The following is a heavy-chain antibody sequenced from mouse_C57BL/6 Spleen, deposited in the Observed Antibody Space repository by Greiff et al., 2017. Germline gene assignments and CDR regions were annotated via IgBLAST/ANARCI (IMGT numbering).Heavy chain of an antibody. J-gene: IGHJ3*01. D-gene: IGHD2-1*01. CDR1: GYAFTNYL. Sequence: VQLQQSGAELVRPGTSVKVSCKASGYAFTNYLIEWVKQRPGQGLEWIGVINPGSGGTNYNEKFKGKATLTADKSSSTAYMQLSSLTSEDSAVYVCASYGNYVDGFAYWGQGTLVTVSA. V-gene: IGHV1-54*01. CDR2: INPGSGGT. CDR3: ASYGNYVDGFAY.